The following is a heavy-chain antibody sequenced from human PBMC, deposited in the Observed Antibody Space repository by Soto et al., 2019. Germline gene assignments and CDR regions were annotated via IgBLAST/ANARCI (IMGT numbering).Heavy chain of an antibody. CDR2: IIPLLGIT. D-gene: IGHD1-20*01. CDR1: GGTFSGYA. V-gene: IGHV1-69*01. Sequence: QAQLMQSGAEVKKPGSSVKVSCKASGGTFSGYAINWVRQAPGQGLEWMGGIIPLLGITDYGQKFQGRITIAADASTGTAYMDLRGLRSEDTAVYYCVRDPRSITGTTSSEDFQHWGQGTLVSVSS. J-gene: IGHJ1*01. CDR3: VRDPRSITGTTSSEDFQH.